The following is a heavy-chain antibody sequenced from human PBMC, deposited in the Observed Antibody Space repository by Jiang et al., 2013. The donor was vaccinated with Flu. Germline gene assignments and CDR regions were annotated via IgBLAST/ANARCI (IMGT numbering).Heavy chain of an antibody. CDR3: ARGQGILTGYCDY. J-gene: IGHJ4*02. Sequence: KASGGPFNNYPFTWVRQAPGQGLEWMGGIIPILGIANYAQKFQGRVTITADKSTSTAYMELSSLRSEDTAVYYCARGQGILTGYCDYWGQGTLVTVSS. CDR1: GGPFNNYP. V-gene: IGHV1-69*10. CDR2: IIPILGIA. D-gene: IGHD3-9*01.